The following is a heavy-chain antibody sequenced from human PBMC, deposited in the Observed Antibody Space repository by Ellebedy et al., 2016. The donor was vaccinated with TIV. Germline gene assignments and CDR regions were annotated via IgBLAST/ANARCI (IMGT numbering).Heavy chain of an antibody. CDR2: INPKSGGT. V-gene: IGHV1-2*02. J-gene: IGHJ4*02. CDR1: GYTFTGYY. Sequence: AASVKVSCKASGYTFTGYYLYWVRQAPGQGLEWMGWINPKSGGTNYAQRFRGRVTMTRDTSINTDYMELSGLRSDDTAMFYCARDGDDGYSYIGFWGQGTLVTVSS. D-gene: IGHD5-18*01. CDR3: ARDGDDGYSYIGF.